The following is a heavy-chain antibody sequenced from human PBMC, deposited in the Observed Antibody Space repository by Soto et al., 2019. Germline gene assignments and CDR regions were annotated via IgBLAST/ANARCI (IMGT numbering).Heavy chain of an antibody. V-gene: IGHV1-18*01. CDR1: GYTVTSYG. Sequence: QVQLVQSGAEVKKPGASVKVSCKASGYTVTSYGISWVRQAPGQGLEWMGWISAYNGNTNYAQKLQGRVTMTTDTSTSTAYMELRSLRSDDTAVYYCARDGVDIVVVPTYGMDVWGQGTTVTVSS. D-gene: IGHD2-2*03. CDR3: ARDGVDIVVVPTYGMDV. J-gene: IGHJ6*02. CDR2: ISAYNGNT.